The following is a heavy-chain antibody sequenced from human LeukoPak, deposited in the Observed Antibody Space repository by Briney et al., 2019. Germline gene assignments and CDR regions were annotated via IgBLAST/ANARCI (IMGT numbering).Heavy chain of an antibody. V-gene: IGHV4-59*01. CDR3: ARGHDYYDSSGYYYEGGGDLYYFDY. Sequence: SETLYLTCTVSGGSISSYYWSWIRQPPGKGLEWIGYIYYSGSTNYNPSLKSRVTISVDTSKNQFSLKLSSVTAADTAVYYCARGHDYYDSSGYYYEGGGDLYYFDYWGQGTLVTVSS. J-gene: IGHJ4*02. CDR2: IYYSGST. CDR1: GGSISSYY. D-gene: IGHD3-22*01.